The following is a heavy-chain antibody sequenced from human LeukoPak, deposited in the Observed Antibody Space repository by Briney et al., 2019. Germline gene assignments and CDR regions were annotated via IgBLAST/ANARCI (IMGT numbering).Heavy chain of an antibody. CDR2: IYPGDSDT. CDR3: ARNPSYGSGLEDAFDI. J-gene: IGHJ3*02. CDR1: GYSFTSYW. Sequence: GESLKVSCKGSGYSFTSYWIGWVRQMPGKGLEWMGIIYPGDSDTRYGPSFQGQVTISADKSISTAYLQWSSLKASDTAMYYCARNPSYGSGLEDAFDIWGQGTMVTVSS. D-gene: IGHD3-10*01. V-gene: IGHV5-51*01.